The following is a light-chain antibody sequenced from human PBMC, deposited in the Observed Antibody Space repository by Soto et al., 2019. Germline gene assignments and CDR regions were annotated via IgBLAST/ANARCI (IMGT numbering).Light chain of an antibody. CDR1: KIGSKS. V-gene: IGLV3-21*02. Sequence: SYELIQPPSVPAAPGQTATITCGGNKIGSKSVHWYQQKPGQAPVLVVYDNTDRPSGIPERFSGSNSGNRATLNISRVEAGDEADYQCQVWDSSSDPMLFGGGTKLTVL. CDR2: DNT. J-gene: IGLJ2*01. CDR3: QVWDSSSDPML.